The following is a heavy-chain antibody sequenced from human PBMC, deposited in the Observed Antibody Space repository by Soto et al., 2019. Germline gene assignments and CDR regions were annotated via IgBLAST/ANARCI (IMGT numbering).Heavy chain of an antibody. CDR1: GGSISSGGYY. J-gene: IGHJ5*02. D-gene: IGHD3-10*01. CDR2: IYYSGRT. V-gene: IGHV4-31*03. Sequence: QVQLPESGPGLVKPSQTLSLTCTVSGGSISSGGYYWSWIRQHPGKGLEWIGYIYYSGRTYYNPSLKSRVTMSVDTSKNQFSLKLSAVAAADTAVYYCARDCRNRMVRGGYTGWFDPWGQGTLVTVSS. CDR3: ARDCRNRMVRGGYTGWFDP.